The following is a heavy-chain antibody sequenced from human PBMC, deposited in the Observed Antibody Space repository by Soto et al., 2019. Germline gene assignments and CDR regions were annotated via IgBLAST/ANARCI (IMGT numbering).Heavy chain of an antibody. Sequence: GGSLRLSCAASGFTFSSYGMHWVRQAPGKGLEWVAVIWYDGSNKYYADSVKGRFTISRDNSKNTLYLQMNSLRAEDTAVYYCARDNSAETPDNYYGMDVWGQGTTVTVSS. CDR1: GFTFSSYG. D-gene: IGHD2-21*01. V-gene: IGHV3-33*01. CDR2: IWYDGSNK. J-gene: IGHJ6*02. CDR3: ARDNSAETPDNYYGMDV.